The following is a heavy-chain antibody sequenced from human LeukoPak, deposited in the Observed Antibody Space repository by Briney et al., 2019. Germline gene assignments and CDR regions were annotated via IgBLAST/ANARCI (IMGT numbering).Heavy chain of an antibody. V-gene: IGHV4-39*07. CDR1: GGSISSSSYY. D-gene: IGHD6-13*01. J-gene: IGHJ6*03. Sequence: SETLSLTCTVSGGSISSSSYYWGWIRQPPGKGLEWVGSIYYSGSTYYNPSLKSRVTISVDTSKNQFSLKLSSVTAADTAVYYCARSSSANIYYYYMDVWGKGTTVTVSS. CDR2: IYYSGST. CDR3: ARSSSANIYYYYMDV.